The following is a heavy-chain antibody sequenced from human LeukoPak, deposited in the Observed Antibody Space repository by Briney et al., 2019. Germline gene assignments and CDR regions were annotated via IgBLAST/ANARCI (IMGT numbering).Heavy chain of an antibody. CDR2: ISYDGSNK. J-gene: IGHJ4*02. D-gene: IGHD3-22*01. CDR3: ARDEGDYYDSSGYYTFDY. CDR1: GFTISSYA. Sequence: PGGSLRLSCAASGFTISSYAMHWVRQAPGKGLEWVAVISYDGSNKYYADSVKGRFTISRDNSKNTLYLQMNSLRAEDTAVYYCARDEGDYYDSSGYYTFDYWGQGTLVTVSS. V-gene: IGHV3-30-3*01.